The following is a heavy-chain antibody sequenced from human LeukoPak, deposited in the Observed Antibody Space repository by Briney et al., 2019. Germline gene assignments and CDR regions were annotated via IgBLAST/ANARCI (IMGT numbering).Heavy chain of an antibody. CDR1: GGTFSSYA. J-gene: IGHJ5*02. CDR2: IIPIFGTA. Sequence: SVKVSCKASGGTFSSYAISWVRQAPGQGLEWMGGIIPIFGTANYAQKFQGRVTITADESTSTAYMELSSLRSEDTAVYYCARVAASRSSSPWFDPWGQGTLVTVS. D-gene: IGHD6-6*01. CDR3: ARVAASRSSSPWFDP. V-gene: IGHV1-69*13.